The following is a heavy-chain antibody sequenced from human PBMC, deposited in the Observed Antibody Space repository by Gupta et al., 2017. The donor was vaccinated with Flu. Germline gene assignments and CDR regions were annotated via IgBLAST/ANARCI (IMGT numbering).Heavy chain of an antibody. CDR3: ATSLAVVPAGMSDDACDI. J-gene: IGHJ3*02. D-gene: IGHD2-2*01. CDR1: GGTFNRLA. CDR2: IIPIFGTP. Sequence: QVQLVQSGAEVKKPGSSVKVSCKASGGTFNRLAINWVRQAPGAGLEWMGSIIPIFGTPKYAQKFQARATMTADESTNTAYMELSSLRSEDTAIYYCATSLAVVPAGMSDDACDIWGQGTMVTVSS. V-gene: IGHV1-69*18.